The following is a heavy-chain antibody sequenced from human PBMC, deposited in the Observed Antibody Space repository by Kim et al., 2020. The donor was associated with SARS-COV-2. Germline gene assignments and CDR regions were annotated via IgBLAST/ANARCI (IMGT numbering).Heavy chain of an antibody. CDR2: ISYDGSNK. CDR3: AKDIQTMVRGVIPD. D-gene: IGHD3-10*01. V-gene: IGHV3-30*18. J-gene: IGHJ4*02. CDR1: GFTFSSYG. Sequence: GGSLRLSCAASGFTFSSYGMHWVRQAPGKGLEWVAVISYDGSNKYYADSVKGRFTISRDNSKNTLYLQMNSLRAEDTAVYYCAKDIQTMVRGVIPDWGQGTLVTVSS.